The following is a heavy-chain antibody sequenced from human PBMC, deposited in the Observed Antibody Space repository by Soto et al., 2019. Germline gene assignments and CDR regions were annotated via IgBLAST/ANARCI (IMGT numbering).Heavy chain of an antibody. J-gene: IGHJ6*02. CDR2: ISGYNGKT. CDR1: GYTFTSYG. D-gene: IGHD2-21*02. Sequence: QVQLVQSGGEVRKPGASVTVSCKASGYTFTSYGISWVRQAPGQGLEWMGWISGYNGKTNYAQKVQDRVTMTTDTSTSTVYLERRSLRFDDTAVYYCAREGDVPYYYCGMDVWGQGTTVTVSS. CDR3: AREGDVPYYYCGMDV. V-gene: IGHV1-18*01.